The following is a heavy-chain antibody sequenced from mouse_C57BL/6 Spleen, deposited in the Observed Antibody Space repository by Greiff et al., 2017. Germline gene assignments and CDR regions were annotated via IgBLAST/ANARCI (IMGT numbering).Heavy chain of an antibody. D-gene: IGHD2-4*01. CDR3: TKFYDYDETY. CDR2: IRLKSDNYAT. Sequence: EVMLVESGGGLVQPGGSMKLSCVASGFTFSNYWMNWVRQSPEKGLEWVAQIRLKSDNYATHYAESVKGRFTISRDDSKSSVYLQMNNLRAEDTGIYYCTKFYDYDETYWGQGTLVTVSA. CDR1: GFTFSNYW. V-gene: IGHV6-3*01. J-gene: IGHJ3*01.